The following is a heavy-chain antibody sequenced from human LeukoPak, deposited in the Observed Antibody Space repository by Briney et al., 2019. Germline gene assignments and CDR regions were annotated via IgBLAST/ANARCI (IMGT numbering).Heavy chain of an antibody. Sequence: GGALRLSCAVAGFAFGTYAMSWVRQAPGKGVKGGTGITGNGGSTYYADSVKGGVTISRDNYKSTLYLQMNRLRDKDTALYYCARRDYSDSSGYAPLFDYWGQGTLVTVSS. CDR1: GFAFGTYA. D-gene: IGHD3-22*01. V-gene: IGHV3-23*01. J-gene: IGHJ4*02. CDR3: ARRDYSDSSGYAPLFDY. CDR2: ITGNGGST.